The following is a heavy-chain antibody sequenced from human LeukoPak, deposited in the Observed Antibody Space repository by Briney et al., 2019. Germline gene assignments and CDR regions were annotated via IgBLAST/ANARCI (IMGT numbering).Heavy chain of an antibody. CDR3: ARDMSSAFDI. D-gene: IGHD2-2*01. CDR2: IYYSGRT. V-gene: IGHV4-59*01. J-gene: IGHJ3*02. Sequence: SETLSLTCTVSGGSISSYYWSWIRQPPGKGLEWIGYIYYSGRTNYNPSLKSRVTISVDTSKNQFSLKLSSVTAADTAVYYCARDMSSAFDIWGQGTMVTVSS. CDR1: GGSISSYY.